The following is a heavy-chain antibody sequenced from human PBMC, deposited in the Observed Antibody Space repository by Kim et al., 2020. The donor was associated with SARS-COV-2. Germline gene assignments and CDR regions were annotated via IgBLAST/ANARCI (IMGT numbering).Heavy chain of an antibody. CDR1: GFTFSSYA. D-gene: IGHD2-21*02. V-gene: IGHV3-30*04. J-gene: IGHJ4*02. CDR3: ASLGLVYCGGDCYSVHDY. Sequence: GGSLRLSCAASGFTFSSYAMHWARQAPGKGLEWVAVISYDGSNKYYADSVKGRFTISRDNSKNTLYLQMNSLRAEDTAVYYCASLGLVYCGGDCYSVHDYWGQGTLVTVSS. CDR2: ISYDGSNK.